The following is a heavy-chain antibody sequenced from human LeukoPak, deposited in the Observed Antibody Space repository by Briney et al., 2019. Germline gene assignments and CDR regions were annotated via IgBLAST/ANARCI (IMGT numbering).Heavy chain of an antibody. CDR1: GGSISSYY. J-gene: IGHJ4*02. Sequence: SETLSLTCTVSGGSISSYYWSWIRQPPGKGLEWIGYIYYSGSTNYNPSLKSRVTISVDTSKNQFSLKLSSVTAADTAVYYCARGDGSSWFDYWGQGTLVTASS. D-gene: IGHD6-13*01. CDR3: ARGDGSSWFDY. V-gene: IGHV4-59*01. CDR2: IYYSGST.